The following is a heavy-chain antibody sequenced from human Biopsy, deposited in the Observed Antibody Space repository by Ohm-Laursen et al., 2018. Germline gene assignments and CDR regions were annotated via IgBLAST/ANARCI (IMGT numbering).Heavy chain of an antibody. J-gene: IGHJ3*01. D-gene: IGHD3-3*01. CDR2: ISDTGTT. V-gene: IGHV4-61*08. CDR1: GGSIGGSGDY. Sequence: SETLSLTCTVSGGSIGGSGDYWSWIRQPPGKGLEWIGYISDTGTTNYNPSLRGRVAMSVDTSKNQFSLQLTSVTAADTAMFFCARLFRLDDYWNDDPPDGFDVWGQGTMVTVS. CDR3: ARLFRLDDYWNDDPPDGFDV.